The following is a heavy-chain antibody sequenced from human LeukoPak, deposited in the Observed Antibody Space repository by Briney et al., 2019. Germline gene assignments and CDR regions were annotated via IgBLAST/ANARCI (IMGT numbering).Heavy chain of an antibody. J-gene: IGHJ4*02. Sequence: ASVKVSCKASGYTFTGYYMHWVRQAPGQGLEWMGWINPNSGGTNYAQKFQGRVTMTRDTSISTAYMELSWLRSDDTAVYYCARPVSGDGTAAAQFDYWGQGTLVTVSS. CDR3: ARPVSGDGTAAAQFDY. D-gene: IGHD6-13*01. CDR2: INPNSGGT. CDR1: GYTFTGYY. V-gene: IGHV1-2*02.